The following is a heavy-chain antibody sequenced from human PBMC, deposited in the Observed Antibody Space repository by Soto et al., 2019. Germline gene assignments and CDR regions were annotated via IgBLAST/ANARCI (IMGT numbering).Heavy chain of an antibody. CDR1: GFTFSSYA. V-gene: IGHV3-23*01. CDR2: ISGSGGTT. CDR3: ARDGGQWLVPGAFDI. J-gene: IGHJ3*02. Sequence: GGSLRLSCAASGFTFSSYAMTWVRQAPGEGLEWVSVISGSGGTTYYADSVKGRFTISRDNSKNTLYLQMNSLRAEDTAVYYCARDGGQWLVPGAFDIWGQGTMVTVSS. D-gene: IGHD6-19*01.